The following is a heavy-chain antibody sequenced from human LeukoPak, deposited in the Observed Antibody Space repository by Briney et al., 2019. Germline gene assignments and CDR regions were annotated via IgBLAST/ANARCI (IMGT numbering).Heavy chain of an antibody. CDR2: FYSSGRA. Sequence: SVTLSLASPVPGGSITSRRYSWGWIRQPPGKAREWIGTFYSSGRAYDNASLKSRVTISIDTSKKQFTLKLVSVTGADTAVYYCARVSVDQEYESSWNFFDSWGHGTLVIVSS. CDR3: ARVSVDQEYESSWNFFDS. J-gene: IGHJ4*01. D-gene: IGHD3-22*01. V-gene: IGHV4-39*06. CDR1: GGSITSRRYS.